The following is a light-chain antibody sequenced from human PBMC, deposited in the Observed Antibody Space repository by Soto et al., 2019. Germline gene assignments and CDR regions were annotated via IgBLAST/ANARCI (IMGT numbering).Light chain of an antibody. CDR3: QRYGTSPMYT. J-gene: IGKJ2*01. V-gene: IGKV3-20*01. CDR1: QIVSTTY. Sequence: EIVLTQSPGTLSLSPGERATLSCRASQIVSTTYLAWYQQKPGQAPRLLIHGSSGRAPGIPDRFSGSGSRTAFTLAISRLEPEGFAVYYCQRYGTSPMYTFGQGTKLEI. CDR2: GSS.